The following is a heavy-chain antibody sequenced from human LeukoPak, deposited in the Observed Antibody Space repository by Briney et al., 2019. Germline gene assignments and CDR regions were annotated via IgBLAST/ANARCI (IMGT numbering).Heavy chain of an antibody. V-gene: IGHV3-20*01. D-gene: IGHD3-22*01. Sequence: GGSLRLSCAASGFTFHDYGMSWVRQVPGKGLEWVSGLNWNGGSTDYADSVKGRFTISRDNAKNSLYLQMNRLRAEDTALYHCARGLRYYYDRSGSDAFDIWGQGTMVTVSS. J-gene: IGHJ3*02. CDR2: LNWNGGST. CDR3: ARGLRYYYDRSGSDAFDI. CDR1: GFTFHDYG.